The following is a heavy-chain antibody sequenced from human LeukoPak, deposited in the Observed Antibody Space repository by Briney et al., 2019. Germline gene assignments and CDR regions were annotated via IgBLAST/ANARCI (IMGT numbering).Heavy chain of an antibody. CDR2: INTNSGGT. D-gene: IGHD4-11*01. CDR3: ARDPYSNYYFDY. V-gene: IGHV1-2*02. J-gene: IGHJ4*02. Sequence: ASVKVSCKTSGYTFTAYYVHWVRPAPGQGLEWMGYINTNSGGTKYAPKFQGRVTMTRDTSITTGYMELSSLRSEDTAVYYCARDPYSNYYFDYWGQGTLVTVSS. CDR1: GYTFTAYY.